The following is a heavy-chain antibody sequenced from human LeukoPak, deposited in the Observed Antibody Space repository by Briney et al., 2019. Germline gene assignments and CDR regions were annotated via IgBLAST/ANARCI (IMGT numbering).Heavy chain of an antibody. J-gene: IGHJ4*02. Sequence: GASVKVSCKASGYTFTSYGISWVRQAPGQGLEWMGWISAYNGNTNYAQKLQGRVTMTTDTSTSTAYMELRSLRSDDTAVYYCARGSLQYQPYCTNGVCSRSGFDYWGQGTLVTVSS. CDR1: GYTFTSYG. CDR2: ISAYNGNT. V-gene: IGHV1-18*01. CDR3: ARGSLQYQPYCTNGVCSRSGFDY. D-gene: IGHD2-8*01.